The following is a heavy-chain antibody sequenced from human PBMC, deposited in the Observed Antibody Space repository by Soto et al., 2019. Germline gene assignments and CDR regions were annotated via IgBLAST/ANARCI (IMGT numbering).Heavy chain of an antibody. CDR2: ISSSSTNI. CDR1: GFTFSSYN. V-gene: IGHV3-48*01. D-gene: IGHD4-17*01. Sequence: EVQLVESGGGLVQPGGSLRLSCAASGFTFSSYNMNWVRQAPGKGLEWVSYISSSSTNIYYADSVRGRFTISRDNAKNSLYLQRNSLRAEDTAVYYCASRVIYGDYVGYWGQGTLVTVSS. J-gene: IGHJ4*02. CDR3: ASRVIYGDYVGY.